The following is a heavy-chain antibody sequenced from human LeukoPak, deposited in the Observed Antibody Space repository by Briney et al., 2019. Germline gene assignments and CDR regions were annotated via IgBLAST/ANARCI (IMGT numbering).Heavy chain of an antibody. Sequence: PSETLSLTCTVSGGSISSGSYYWSWIRQPPGKGLEWIGYIYYSGSTNYNPSLKSRVTISVDTSKNQFSLKLSSVTAADTAVYYCAREVVYYDRSGYYFDYWGQGTLVTVSS. CDR1: GGSISSGSYY. CDR2: IYYSGST. V-gene: IGHV4-61*01. J-gene: IGHJ4*02. CDR3: AREVVYYDRSGYYFDY. D-gene: IGHD3-22*01.